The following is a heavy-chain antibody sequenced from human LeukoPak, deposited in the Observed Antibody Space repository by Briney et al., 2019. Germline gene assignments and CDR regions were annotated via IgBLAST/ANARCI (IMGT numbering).Heavy chain of an antibody. CDR1: GGPISSSSYY. D-gene: IGHD3-16*01. CDR2: IYYSGST. CDR3: ATGGEWFDP. Sequence: PSETLSLTCTVSGGPISSSSYYWGWIRQPPGKGLEWIGSIYYSGSTYYNPSLKSRVTISVDTSKNQFSLKLSSVTAADTAVYYCATGGEWFDPWGQGALVTVSS. J-gene: IGHJ5*02. V-gene: IGHV4-39*01.